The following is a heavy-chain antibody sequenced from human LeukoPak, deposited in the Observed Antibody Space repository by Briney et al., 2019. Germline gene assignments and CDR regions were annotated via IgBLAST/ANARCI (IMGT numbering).Heavy chain of an antibody. CDR1: GGSISSSSYY. V-gene: IGHV3-53*01. Sequence: ETLSLTCTVSGGSISSSSYYWGWIRQPPGKGLEWVSVIYSGGSTYYADSVKGRFTISRDNSKNTLYLQMNSLRAEDTAVYYCARVIVWGQGTLVTVSS. CDR3: ARVIV. D-gene: IGHD2/OR15-2a*01. CDR2: IYSGGST. J-gene: IGHJ4*02.